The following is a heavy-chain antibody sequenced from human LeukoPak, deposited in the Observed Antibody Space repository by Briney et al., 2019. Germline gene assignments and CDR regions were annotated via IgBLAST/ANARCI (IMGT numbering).Heavy chain of an antibody. Sequence: GGSLRLSCVASGLTIGSRYMNWVRQAPGKGLEWVSALYLAGNTYYADSVRGRFTISRDNSKNTLYLQMNSLRVEDTAVYYCASTPFYDYVWGSYRYRGLFDNWGQGTLVSVSS. D-gene: IGHD3-16*02. CDR1: GLTIGSRY. CDR3: ASTPFYDYVWGSYRYRGLFDN. CDR2: LYLAGNT. J-gene: IGHJ4*02. V-gene: IGHV3-53*01.